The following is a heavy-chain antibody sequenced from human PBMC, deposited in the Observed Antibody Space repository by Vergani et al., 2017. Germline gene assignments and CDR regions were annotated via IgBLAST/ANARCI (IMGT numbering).Heavy chain of an antibody. Sequence: EVQLVESGGGLVQPGGSLRLSCAASGFTVSSNYMSWVRQAPGKGLEWVSAISGSGGSTYYADSVKGRFTISRHNSKNTLYLQMNSLRAEDTAVYYCAKDENYDFWSGYYYYYYGMDVWGQGTTVTVSS. CDR3: AKDENYDFWSGYYYYYYGMDV. CDR1: GFTVSSNY. V-gene: IGHV3-23*04. CDR2: ISGSGGST. D-gene: IGHD3-3*01. J-gene: IGHJ6*02.